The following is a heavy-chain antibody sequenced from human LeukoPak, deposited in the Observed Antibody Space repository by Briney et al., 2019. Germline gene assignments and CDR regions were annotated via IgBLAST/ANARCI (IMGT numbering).Heavy chain of an antibody. CDR2: IHYDGSKK. CDR1: GFAFSGYG. D-gene: IGHD5-18*01. Sequence: PGGSLRLSCAASGFAFSGYGMYYVRQAPGKGLEWVAFIHYDGSKKYYADSVKGRFTISRDNSKSTLYLQMSSLRPEDTAVYYCAKERYSYGYVVDYWGQGTLVTVSS. CDR3: AKERYSYGYVVDY. J-gene: IGHJ4*02. V-gene: IGHV3-30*02.